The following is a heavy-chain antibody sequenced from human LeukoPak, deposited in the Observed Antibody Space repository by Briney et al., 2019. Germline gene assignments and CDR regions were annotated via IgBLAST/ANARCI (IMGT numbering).Heavy chain of an antibody. CDR2: ISSSSSYI. D-gene: IGHD2-8*02. V-gene: IGHV3-21*01. CDR1: GFTFSNYN. Sequence: GGSLRLSCAASGFTFSNYNRNWVRQAPGKGLEWVSSISSSSSYIYYADSVKGRFTISRDNTKNSLYLQRNSLRAEDTAVYYCARDSPYGTAGYWGQGTLVTVSS. J-gene: IGHJ4*02. CDR3: ARDSPYGTAGY.